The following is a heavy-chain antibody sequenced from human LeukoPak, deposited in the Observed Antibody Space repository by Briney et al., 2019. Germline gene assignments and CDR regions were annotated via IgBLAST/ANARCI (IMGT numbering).Heavy chain of an antibody. V-gene: IGHV4-59*08. CDR3: ARRAPYSYEWSTLDY. J-gene: IGHJ4*02. CDR1: GGSISSYY. D-gene: IGHD5-18*01. CDR2: IYYSGST. Sequence: SETQSLTCTVSGGSISSYYWSWIRQPPGKGLEWIGYIYYSGSTNYNPSLKSRVTISVDTSKNQFSLKLSSVTAADTAVYYCARRAPYSYEWSTLDYWGQGTLVTVSS.